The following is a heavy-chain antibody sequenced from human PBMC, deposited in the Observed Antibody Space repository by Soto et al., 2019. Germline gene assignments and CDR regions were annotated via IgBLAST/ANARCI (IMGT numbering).Heavy chain of an antibody. CDR2: IYYSGST. V-gene: IGHV4-61*01. CDR3: TRGWSSYSYYFDY. D-gene: IGHD3-3*01. Sequence: QVQLQESGPGLVKPSETLSLTCTVSGGSVSSGSYYWSWIRQPPGKGLEWIGYIYYSGSTNYNPSLKSRVTISVDTSKNQFSLKLSSVTAADTAVYYCTRGWSSYSYYFDYWGQGTLVTVSS. J-gene: IGHJ4*02. CDR1: GGSVSSGSYY.